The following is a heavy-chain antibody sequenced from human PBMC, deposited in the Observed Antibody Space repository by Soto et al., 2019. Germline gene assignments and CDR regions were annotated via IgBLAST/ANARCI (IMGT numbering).Heavy chain of an antibody. J-gene: IGHJ3*02. CDR1: GFTLSAYW. CDR3: ARDVSPGSISLYLATFDI. CDR2: INRDGSKK. Sequence: EVQLEESGGDLVQPGGSLRLSCAASGFTLSAYWMNWVRQAPGKGLEWVANINRDGSKKYYLDSVKGRFTISRDNFGNSWNLQMESLRARDTALYYRARDVSPGSISLYLATFDIWGQGTMVNVSS. D-gene: IGHD3-10*01. V-gene: IGHV3-7*05.